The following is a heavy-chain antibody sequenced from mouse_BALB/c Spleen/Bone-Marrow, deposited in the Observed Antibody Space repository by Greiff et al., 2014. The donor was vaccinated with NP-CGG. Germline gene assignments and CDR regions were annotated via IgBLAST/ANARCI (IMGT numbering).Heavy chain of an antibody. CDR3: TRWYYGNYFDY. CDR1: GYTFTSYY. V-gene: IGHV1S81*02. D-gene: IGHD2-1*01. Sequence: QVQLQQSGAELVKPGASVKLSCKASGYTFTSYYMYWVKQRPGQGLEWIGEINPSNGGTSFNEKFKSKATLTVDKFSSTAYMQLSSLTSGDSAVYYCTRWYYGNYFDYWGQGTTLTVSS. J-gene: IGHJ2*01. CDR2: INPSNGGT.